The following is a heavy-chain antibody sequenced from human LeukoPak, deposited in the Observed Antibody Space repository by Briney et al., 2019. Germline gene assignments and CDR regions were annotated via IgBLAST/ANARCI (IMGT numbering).Heavy chain of an antibody. Sequence: PGGSLRLSCRASGFTFGDYAISWVRQAPGNGLEWLGFIRSKAYGGTTEYAASVKGRFTISRDDSKSIAYLQMNSLKTEDTAVYYCTRDLKWFGEISYYFDYWGQGTLVTVSS. J-gene: IGHJ4*02. CDR2: IRSKAYGGTT. CDR3: TRDLKWFGEISYYFDY. CDR1: GFTFGDYA. D-gene: IGHD3-10*01. V-gene: IGHV3-49*04.